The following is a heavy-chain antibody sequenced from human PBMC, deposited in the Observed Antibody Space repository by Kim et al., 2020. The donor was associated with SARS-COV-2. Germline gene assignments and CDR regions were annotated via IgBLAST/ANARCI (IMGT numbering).Heavy chain of an antibody. CDR1: GGSISSGGYY. Sequence: SETLSLTCTVSGGSISSGGYYWSWIRQHPGKGLEWIGYIYYSGSTYYNPSLKSRVTISVDTSKNQFSLKLSSVTAADTAVYYCARGLWGYCSGGSCFNWFDPWGQGTLVTVSS. V-gene: IGHV4-31*03. CDR3: ARGLWGYCSGGSCFNWFDP. J-gene: IGHJ5*02. CDR2: IYYSGST. D-gene: IGHD2-15*01.